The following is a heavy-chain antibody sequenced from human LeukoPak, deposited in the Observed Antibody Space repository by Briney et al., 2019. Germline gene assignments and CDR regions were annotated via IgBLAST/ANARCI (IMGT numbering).Heavy chain of an antibody. V-gene: IGHV3-13*01. CDR2: LGIAGDT. J-gene: IGHJ3*02. CDR3: AKVSERITMILDAFDI. CDR1: GFTFSSYA. D-gene: IGHD3-22*01. Sequence: GGSLRLSCAASGFTFSSYAMHWVRHPLGKGLEWVSALGIAGDTFYPGSVTGRFTISRENARNSLYLQMNSLRAEDTALYYCAKVSERITMILDAFDIWGQGTMVTASS.